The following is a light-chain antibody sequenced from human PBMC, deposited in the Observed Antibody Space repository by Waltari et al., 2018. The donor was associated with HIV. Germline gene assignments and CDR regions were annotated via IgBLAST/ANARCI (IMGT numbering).Light chain of an antibody. Sequence: QSALTQPRSVSGSPGQSVTISCPGTSSDVGGYNYVSWYQHHPGKAPKLMIYDVYKRPSGVPDRFSGSESGNTASLTISGLQAEDEADYYCCSYAGSYVYVFGTGTKVTVL. CDR3: CSYAGSYVYV. J-gene: IGLJ1*01. CDR1: SSDVGGYNY. V-gene: IGLV2-11*01. CDR2: DVY.